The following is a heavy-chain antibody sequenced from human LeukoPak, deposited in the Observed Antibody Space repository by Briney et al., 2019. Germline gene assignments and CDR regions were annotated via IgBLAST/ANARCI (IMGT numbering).Heavy chain of an antibody. Sequence: SETLSLTCTVSGGSIGSGSYYWRWIRQPAGKGLEWIGRIYTSGSTNYNPSLKSRVTMSADTSKNQFSLKLTSVTAADTAVYYCGREPAGVFLVDYWDQGILVIVSS. D-gene: IGHD3-3*01. CDR3: GREPAGVFLVDY. J-gene: IGHJ4*02. CDR1: GGSIGSGSYY. CDR2: IYTSGST. V-gene: IGHV4-61*02.